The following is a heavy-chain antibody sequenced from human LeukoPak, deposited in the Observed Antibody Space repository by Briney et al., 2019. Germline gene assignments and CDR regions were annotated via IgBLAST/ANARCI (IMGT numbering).Heavy chain of an antibody. CDR3: AKDAVRLIAAAGSFGYYFDY. V-gene: IGHV3-23*01. D-gene: IGHD6-13*01. Sequence: PGGSLRLSCAASRFTFSSYAMSWVRQAPGKGLEWVSAISGSGGSTYYADSVKGRFTISRDNSKNTLYLQMNSLRAEDTAVYYCAKDAVRLIAAAGSFGYYFDYWGQGTLVTVSS. CDR2: ISGSGGST. CDR1: RFTFSSYA. J-gene: IGHJ4*02.